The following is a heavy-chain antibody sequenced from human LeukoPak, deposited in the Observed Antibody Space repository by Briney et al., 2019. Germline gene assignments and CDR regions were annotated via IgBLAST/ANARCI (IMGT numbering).Heavy chain of an antibody. Sequence: SVKVSCKASGGTFSSYAISWVRQAPGQGLEWVGGIIPIFGTANYAQKFQGRVTITTDESTSTAYMELSSLRSEDTAVYYCARGDIVVVPAYYYYMDVWGKGTTVTVSS. CDR3: ARGDIVVVPAYYYYMDV. D-gene: IGHD2-2*01. J-gene: IGHJ6*03. CDR2: IIPIFGTA. CDR1: GGTFSSYA. V-gene: IGHV1-69*05.